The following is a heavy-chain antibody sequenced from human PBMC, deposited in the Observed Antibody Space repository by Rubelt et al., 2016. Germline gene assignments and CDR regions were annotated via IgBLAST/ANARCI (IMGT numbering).Heavy chain of an antibody. J-gene: IGHJ4*02. Sequence: QVQLVQSGAEVKKPGSSVKVSCKASGGTFITHAISWVRQAPGQGLEWMGGIIPIFGTANCAQKFKGRVRITADQSTSPAYMELSSLRSEDTAVYYCASGDYDFWSDLDHWGQGTLVTVSS. D-gene: IGHD3-3*01. CDR3: ASGDYDFWSDLDH. V-gene: IGHV1-69*12. CDR1: GGTFITHA. CDR2: IIPIFGTA.